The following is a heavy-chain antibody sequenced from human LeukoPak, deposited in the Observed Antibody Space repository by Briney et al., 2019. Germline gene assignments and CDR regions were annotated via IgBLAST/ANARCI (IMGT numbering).Heavy chain of an antibody. V-gene: IGHV3-21*01. D-gene: IGHD4-23*01. CDR3: ARDMATTVVTPPFDY. CDR2: ISITSTYI. J-gene: IGHJ4*02. Sequence: GWSLRLSCAASGFTFSSYTMNWVRQAAGRGLEWVSSISITSTYINYAGSVKGRFTISRDNAKNSLYLQMNSLRADDSAVYFCARDMATTVVTPPFDYWGQGTLVTVSS. CDR1: GFTFSSYT.